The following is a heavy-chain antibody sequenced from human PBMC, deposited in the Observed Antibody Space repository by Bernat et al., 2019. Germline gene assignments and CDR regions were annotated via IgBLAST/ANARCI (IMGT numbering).Heavy chain of an antibody. J-gene: IGHJ2*01. Sequence: QGELVQSGTAMKKLGASVRVSCKAPGFIFTSNGFAWVRQAPGQGLEWMGRVSAYNGDTQYAQKFQGRVLMTTDSSTTTAYMELKNLRSDDTAVYFCATTSVSQYWHVDLWGRDTLVTVSS. CDR1: GFIFTSNG. CDR2: VSAYNGDT. CDR3: ATTSVSQYWHVDL. V-gene: IGHV1-18*01.